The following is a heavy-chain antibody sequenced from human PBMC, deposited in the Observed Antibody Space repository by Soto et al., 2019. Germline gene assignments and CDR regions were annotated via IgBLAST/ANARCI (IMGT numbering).Heavy chain of an antibody. CDR2: IYYSGST. CDR1: GGSVSSGSYY. J-gene: IGHJ2*01. V-gene: IGHV4-61*01. D-gene: IGHD3-3*01. CDR3: ARTRYDFWSGYEYWYFDL. Sequence: QVQLQESGPGLVKPSETLSLTCTVSGGSVSSGSYYWSWIRQPPGKGLEWIGYIYYSGSTNYNPSLKSRVPISVDTSKHQFSLKLSSVTAADTAVYYCARTRYDFWSGYEYWYFDLWGRGTLVTVSS.